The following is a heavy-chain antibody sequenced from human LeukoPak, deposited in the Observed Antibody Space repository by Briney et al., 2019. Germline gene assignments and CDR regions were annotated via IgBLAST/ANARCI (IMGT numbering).Heavy chain of an antibody. CDR3: ARDAGANAFDI. CDR2: IYYSGST. V-gene: IGHV4-61*01. Sequence: SQTLSLTCTVSGGSISSGSYYWSWIRQPPGKGLEWIGYIYYSGSTNYNPSLKSRVTISVDTSKNQFSLKLSSVTAADTAVYYCARDAGANAFDIWGQGTMVTVSS. CDR1: GGSISSGSYY. J-gene: IGHJ3*02. D-gene: IGHD1-26*01.